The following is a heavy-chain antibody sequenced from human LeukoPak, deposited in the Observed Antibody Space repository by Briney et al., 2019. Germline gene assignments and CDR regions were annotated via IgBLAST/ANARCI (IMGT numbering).Heavy chain of an antibody. CDR1: GGSITRSSYY. CDR3: ARGGDDYVWGSYRF. D-gene: IGHD3-16*02. Sequence: PSETLSLTCSVSGGSITRSSYYWGWIRQPPGKGLEWIGSIYYTGSTNYNPSLKSRVTISEDTSKNQFSLKLSSVTAADTAVYYCARGGDDYVWGSYRFWGQGTLVTVSS. V-gene: IGHV4-39*07. CDR2: IYYTGST. J-gene: IGHJ4*02.